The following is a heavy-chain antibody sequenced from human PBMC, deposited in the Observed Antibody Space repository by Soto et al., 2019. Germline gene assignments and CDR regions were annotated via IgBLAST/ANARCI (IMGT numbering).Heavy chain of an antibody. CDR1: GGTFSIYT. J-gene: IGHJ5*02. CDR2: IIPILGIA. CDR3: ARGYYGSGSYYNGWFDP. D-gene: IGHD3-10*01. V-gene: IGHV1-69*02. Sequence: SLKVSCKASGGTFSIYTISWVRQAPGQGLEWMGRIIPILGIANYAQKFQGRVTITADKSTSTAYMELSSLGSEDTAVYYCARGYYGSGSYYNGWFDPWGEGTLVTVSS.